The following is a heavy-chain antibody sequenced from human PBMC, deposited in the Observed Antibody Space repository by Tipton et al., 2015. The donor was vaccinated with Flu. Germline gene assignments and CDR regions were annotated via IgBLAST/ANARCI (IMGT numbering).Heavy chain of an antibody. CDR2: IHPRDSDT. J-gene: IGHJ4*02. CDR1: GYTFANIW. Sequence: QLVQSGAEVKKSGESLRISCKGSGYTFANIWIGWVRQLPGKGLEWMGIIHPRDSDTLYSPSFQGHVTISADASISTAFLQWSSLKASDSAMYYCATGPQQLARDSWGQGTLVTVSS. CDR3: ATGPQQLARDS. D-gene: IGHD6-13*01. V-gene: IGHV5-51*03.